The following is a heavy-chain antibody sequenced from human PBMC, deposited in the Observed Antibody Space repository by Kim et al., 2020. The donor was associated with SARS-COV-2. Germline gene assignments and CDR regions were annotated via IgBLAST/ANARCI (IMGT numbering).Heavy chain of an antibody. J-gene: IGHJ6*04. CDR1: GFTFSSYE. CDR2: ISSSGSTI. D-gene: IGHD3-3*01. V-gene: IGHV3-48*03. CDR3: ARDDFSNYDFWSGYYIGYIYVRGV. Sequence: GGSLRLSCAASGFTFSSYEMNWVRQAPGKGLEWVSYISSSGSTIYYADSVKGRFTISRDNAKNSLYLQMNSLRAEDTAVYYCARDDFSNYDFWSGYYIGYIYVRGVGGKGTPAPVSS.